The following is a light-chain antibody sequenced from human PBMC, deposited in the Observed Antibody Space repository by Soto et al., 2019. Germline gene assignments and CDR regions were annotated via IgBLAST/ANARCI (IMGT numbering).Light chain of an antibody. J-gene: IGKJ3*01. CDR1: QSVSSSY. CDR3: QQYGSSPLFT. V-gene: IGKV3-20*01. CDR2: GAS. Sequence: EIVLTQSPGTLSLSPGERATLSCRASQSVSSSYLAWYQQKPGQAPRLLIYGASGSATGIPDRFSGSGSGTDFTLTISRLEPEDFAVYYCQQYGSSPLFTFGHGTKVDIK.